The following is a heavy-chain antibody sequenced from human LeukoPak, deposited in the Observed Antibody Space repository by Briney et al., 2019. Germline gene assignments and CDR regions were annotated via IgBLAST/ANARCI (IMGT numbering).Heavy chain of an antibody. Sequence: GGSLRPSCAASGFTFSSYAMHWVRQAPGKGLEWVAVISYDGSNKYYADSVKGRFTISRDNSKNTLYLQMNSLRAEDTAVYYCATASGTYTSTYWGQGTLVIVSS. CDR1: GFTFSSYA. D-gene: IGHD1-26*01. CDR3: ATASGTYTSTY. CDR2: ISYDGSNK. V-gene: IGHV3-30-3*01. J-gene: IGHJ4*02.